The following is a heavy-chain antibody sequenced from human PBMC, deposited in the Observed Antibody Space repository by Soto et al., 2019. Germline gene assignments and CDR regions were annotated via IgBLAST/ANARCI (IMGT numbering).Heavy chain of an antibody. J-gene: IGHJ4*02. CDR1: GGSISSGSYF. CDR3: ARGRWYLDYFDY. D-gene: IGHD2-15*01. Sequence: SETLSLTCTVSGGSISSGSYFWGWIRQPPGKGLEWIANIYYGGSTYYNPSLKSRVTISVDTSKNQFSLRLSSVTAADTAVYYCARGRWYLDYFDYWGQGTLVTVSS. CDR2: IYYGGST. V-gene: IGHV4-39*07.